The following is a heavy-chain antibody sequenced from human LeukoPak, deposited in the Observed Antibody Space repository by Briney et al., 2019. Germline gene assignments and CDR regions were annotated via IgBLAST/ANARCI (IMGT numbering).Heavy chain of an antibody. CDR3: ARDLGDDYGDY. CDR2: ISAYNGNT. D-gene: IGHD3-16*01. J-gene: IGHJ4*02. Sequence: GSSVKVSCKASGGTFSSYAISWVRQAPGQGLEWMGWISAYNGNTNYAQKLQGRVTMTTDTSTSTAYMELRSLRSDDTAVYYCARDLGDDYGDYWGQGTLVTVSS. V-gene: IGHV1-18*01. CDR1: GGTFSSYA.